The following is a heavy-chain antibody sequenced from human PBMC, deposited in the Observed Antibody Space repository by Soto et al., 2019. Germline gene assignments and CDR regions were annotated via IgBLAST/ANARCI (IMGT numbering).Heavy chain of an antibody. CDR1: GGSFSGYY. D-gene: IGHD2-2*01. J-gene: IGHJ4*02. Sequence: VQLQQWGAGLLKPSETLSLTCAVYGGSFSGYYWSWIRQPPGKGLEWIGEINHSGSTNYNPSLKSRVTISVDTSKNQFSLKLSSVTAADTAVYYCAILPAAKREGFGYWGQGTLVTVSS. V-gene: IGHV4-34*01. CDR2: INHSGST. CDR3: AILPAAKREGFGY.